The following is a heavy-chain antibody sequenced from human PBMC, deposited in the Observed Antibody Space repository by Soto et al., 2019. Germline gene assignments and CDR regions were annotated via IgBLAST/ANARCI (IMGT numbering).Heavy chain of an antibody. J-gene: IGHJ5*02. CDR1: GGSISSYY. Sequence: SETLSLTCTVSGGSISSYYWSWIRQPPGKGLEWIGYTHYSGSTNYNPSLKSRVTISVDTSKNQFSLKLSSVTAADTAVYYCARASSTRGYSYGYWFDPWGQGTLVTV. D-gene: IGHD5-18*01. CDR3: ARASSTRGYSYGYWFDP. CDR2: THYSGST. V-gene: IGHV4-59*12.